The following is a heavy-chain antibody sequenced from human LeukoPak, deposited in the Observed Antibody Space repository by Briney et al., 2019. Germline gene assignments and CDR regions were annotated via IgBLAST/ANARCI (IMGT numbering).Heavy chain of an antibody. CDR2: INHSGRT. J-gene: IGHJ4*02. CDR1: GGSFSAYY. Sequence: PSETLSLTCAVHGGSFSAYYWTWIRQPPGKGLEWIGEINHSGRTNYNPSLKSRVTISVDTSKNQFSLKLSSVTAADTAVYYCAREYTLYRSGWFLDYWGQGTVVTVSS. CDR3: AREYTLYRSGWFLDY. D-gene: IGHD6-19*01. V-gene: IGHV4-34*01.